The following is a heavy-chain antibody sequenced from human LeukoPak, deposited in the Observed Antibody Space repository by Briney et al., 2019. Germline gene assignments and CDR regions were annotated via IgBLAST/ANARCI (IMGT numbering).Heavy chain of an antibody. V-gene: IGHV3-21*01. CDR1: GFTFSAHS. CDR2: ISSSSSYR. D-gene: IGHD3-10*01. Sequence: GGSLRLSCAASGFTFSAHSMNWVRQAPGKGLEWVSSISSSSSYRYYADSMQGRFTISRDNAMNSLYLQMNSLRAEDTAVYYCARDAYGSGSYHAFDIWGQGTMVTVSS. CDR3: ARDAYGSGSYHAFDI. J-gene: IGHJ3*02.